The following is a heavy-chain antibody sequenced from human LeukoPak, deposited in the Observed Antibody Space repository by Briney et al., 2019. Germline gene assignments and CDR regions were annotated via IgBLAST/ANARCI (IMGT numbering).Heavy chain of an antibody. CDR2: IYYSGST. J-gene: IGHJ4*02. Sequence: KSSETLSLTCTVSGGSISSSSYYWGWIRPPPGKGLEWIGSIYYSGSTHYNPSLKSRVNISVDTSKNQFFPMLSSVTPADTAVYYCARGRPRPDYWGQGTLVTVSS. CDR1: GGSISSSSYY. CDR3: ARGRPRPDY. V-gene: IGHV4-39*01.